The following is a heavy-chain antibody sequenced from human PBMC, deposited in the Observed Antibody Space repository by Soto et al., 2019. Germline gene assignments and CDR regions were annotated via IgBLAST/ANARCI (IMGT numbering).Heavy chain of an antibody. V-gene: IGHV1-8*01. Sequence: QVQLVQSGAEVKKPGASVKVSCKASGYTFRSYDITWVRQAAGQGLEWMGWVNPNSGDTDYAQKFQGRVTMTRDTSRRTAYMELSSLRSEDSAVYYCARKGFLDWFLDFWGQGTLVTVSS. J-gene: IGHJ4*02. D-gene: IGHD3-9*01. CDR1: GYTFRSYD. CDR3: ARKGFLDWFLDF. CDR2: VNPNSGDT.